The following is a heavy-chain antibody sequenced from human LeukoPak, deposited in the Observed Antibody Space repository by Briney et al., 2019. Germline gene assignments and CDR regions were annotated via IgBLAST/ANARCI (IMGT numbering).Heavy chain of an antibody. J-gene: IGHJ4*02. CDR2: IYYSGST. CDR1: GGPFSGYY. D-gene: IGHD3-22*01. V-gene: IGHV4-59*01. Sequence: PSETLSLTSAVYGGPFSGYYWSWVRQPPGKGLEWIGYIYYSGSTNYTPSLKSRVTISVDTSKNQFSLKLSSVTAADTAVYYCARIRSSGYYFDFDYWGQGTLVTVSS. CDR3: ARIRSSGYYFDFDY.